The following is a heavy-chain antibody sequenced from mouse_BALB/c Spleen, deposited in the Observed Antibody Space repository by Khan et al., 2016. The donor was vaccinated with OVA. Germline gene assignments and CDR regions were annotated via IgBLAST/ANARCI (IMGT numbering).Heavy chain of an antibody. CDR2: VYPGDGNT. CDR1: GYTFTSYW. J-gene: IGHJ2*01. D-gene: IGHD1-1*01. Sequence: QVQLQQSGTELARPGASVKLSCQASGYTFTSYWMQWVKQRPGQGLEWIGAVYPGDGNTRYTQKFKGKAKLTADKSHSTAYIQLSSLASKDSAVYYCARGGITTGYFDYWGQGTTLTVSS. V-gene: IGHV1-87*01. CDR3: ARGGITTGYFDY.